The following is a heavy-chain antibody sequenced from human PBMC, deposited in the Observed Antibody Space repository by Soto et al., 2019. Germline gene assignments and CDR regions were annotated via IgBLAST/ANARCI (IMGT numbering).Heavy chain of an antibody. CDR3: ARVVTQYYDSSGYQPHFDY. J-gene: IGHJ4*02. CDR1: CGSIISGGYY. D-gene: IGHD3-22*01. V-gene: IGHV4-31*03. CDR2: IYYSGST. Sequence: SETLSLTCTFSCGSIISGGYYWSWIRQHPVKGLEWIGYIYYSGSTYYNPSLKSRVTISVDTSKNQFSLKLSSVTAADTAVYYCARVVTQYYDSSGYQPHFDYWGQGTLVTVSS.